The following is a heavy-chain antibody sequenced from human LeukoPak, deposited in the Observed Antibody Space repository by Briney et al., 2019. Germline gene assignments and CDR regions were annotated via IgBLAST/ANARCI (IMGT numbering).Heavy chain of an antibody. Sequence: RSETLSLTCTVSGGSISSGSYLWSWIRQPAGKGLEWIGRIYTSGSTNYNHSLKSRVTISVDTSKNQFSLKLSSVTAADTAVYYCARVEQWLPTQGYYFDYWGQGTLVTVSS. CDR2: IYTSGST. CDR1: GGSISSGSYL. D-gene: IGHD6-19*01. J-gene: IGHJ4*02. V-gene: IGHV4-61*02. CDR3: ARVEQWLPTQGYYFDY.